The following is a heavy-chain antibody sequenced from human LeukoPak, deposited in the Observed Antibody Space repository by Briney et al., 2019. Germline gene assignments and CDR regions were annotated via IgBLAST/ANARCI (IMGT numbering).Heavy chain of an antibody. CDR1: GYTLTELS. J-gene: IGHJ4*02. CDR3: ATMYYYDSSGYLVFVDY. D-gene: IGHD3-22*01. CDR2: FDPEDGET. Sequence: GASVKVSCKVSGYTLTELSMHWVRQAPGKGLEWMGGFDPEDGETIYAQKFQGRVTMTEDTSTDTAYMELSRLRSEDTAVYYCATMYYYDSSGYLVFVDYWGQGTLVTVSS. V-gene: IGHV1-24*01.